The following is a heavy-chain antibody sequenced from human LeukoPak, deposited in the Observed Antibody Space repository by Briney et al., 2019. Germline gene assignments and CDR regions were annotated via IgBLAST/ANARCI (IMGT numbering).Heavy chain of an antibody. J-gene: IGHJ6*03. CDR2: ISSSSSYI. Sequence: GGSLRLSCAASGFTFSSYSMNWVRQAPGKGLEWVSSISSSSSYIYYADSVKGRFTISRDNAKNSLYLQMNSLRAEDTAVYYCARDTEAAAVSYHYMDVWGKGTTVTISS. V-gene: IGHV3-21*01. CDR3: ARDTEAAAVSYHYMDV. D-gene: IGHD6-13*01. CDR1: GFTFSSYS.